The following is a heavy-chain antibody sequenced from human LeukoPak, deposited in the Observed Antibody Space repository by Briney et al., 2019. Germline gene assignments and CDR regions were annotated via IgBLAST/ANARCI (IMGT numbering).Heavy chain of an antibody. CDR2: INPNSGGT. J-gene: IGHJ4*02. V-gene: IGHV1-2*06. CDR1: GYTFTGYY. CDR3: ATEGRVLRYFDWLFSY. Sequence: ASVKVSCKASGYTFTGYYMHWVRQAPGQGLEWMGRINPNSGGTNYAQKFQGRVTMTRDTSISTAYMELSRLRSDDTAVYYCATEGRVLRYFDWLFSYWGQGTLVTVSS. D-gene: IGHD3-9*01.